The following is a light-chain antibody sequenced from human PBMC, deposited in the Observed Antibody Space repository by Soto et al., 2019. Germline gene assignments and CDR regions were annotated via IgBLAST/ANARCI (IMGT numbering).Light chain of an antibody. V-gene: IGLV2-14*01. CDR2: EVS. CDR1: SSDIGDYDY. J-gene: IGLJ1*01. Sequence: QFALTQPASVSGSPGQSITISCTGSSSDIGDYDYVSWYQQHPGKAPKVLISEVSNRPSGVSNRFSGSKSGNTASLTISGLQAEDEADYYCNSYATGNTRVFGTGTKVTV. CDR3: NSYATGNTRV.